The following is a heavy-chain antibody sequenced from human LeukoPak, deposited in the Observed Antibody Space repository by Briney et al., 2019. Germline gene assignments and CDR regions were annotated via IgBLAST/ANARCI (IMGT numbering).Heavy chain of an antibody. Sequence: SQTLSLTCAISGDSVSSNSAAWAWIRQSPSRGLGLLGRTYYRSKWHNEYAVSVKSRITINPDTSKNQFSLQLNSVTPEDTAVYYCARGGSGWIFDYWGQGTLVTVSS. D-gene: IGHD6-19*01. CDR2: TYYRSKWHN. J-gene: IGHJ4*02. CDR1: GDSVSSNSAA. V-gene: IGHV6-1*01. CDR3: ARGGSGWIFDY.